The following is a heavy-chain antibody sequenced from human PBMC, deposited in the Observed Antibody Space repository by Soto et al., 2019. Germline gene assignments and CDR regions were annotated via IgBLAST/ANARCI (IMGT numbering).Heavy chain of an antibody. D-gene: IGHD6-19*01. CDR1: GFTFTVNY. J-gene: IGHJ3*02. V-gene: IGHV1-2*04. CDR2: INPISGGT. CDR3: ARDPSPLAVAGTRAFDI. Sequence: ASVKVSCKASGFTFTVNYMQWVRQTPGQELEWMGWINPISGGTNYAQKFQGWVTMTRDTSISTAYMELSRLRSDDTAVYSCARDPSPLAVAGTRAFDIWGQGTMVTVS.